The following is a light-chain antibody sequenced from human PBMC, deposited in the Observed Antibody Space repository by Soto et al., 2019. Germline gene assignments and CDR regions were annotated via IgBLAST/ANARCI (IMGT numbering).Light chain of an antibody. J-gene: IGKJ4*01. CDR2: DAS. V-gene: IGKV3-11*01. Sequence: EIVMTHSPSTLSLSPGSRATLSCRASQSVGTYLDWYQQKLGQAPRLLIYDASNRATGIPARLSGSGSGTEFTLTISSMKPEDFAVYYCQQRVNWLTFGGGTKVDIK. CDR1: QSVGTY. CDR3: QQRVNWLT.